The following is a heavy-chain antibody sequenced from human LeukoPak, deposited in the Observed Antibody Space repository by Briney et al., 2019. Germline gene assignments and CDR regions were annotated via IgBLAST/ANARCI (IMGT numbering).Heavy chain of an antibody. J-gene: IGHJ4*02. CDR2: INGDGSIT. D-gene: IGHD1-26*01. CDR3: AIMYSGASGAFDY. CDR1: GFSFSSYE. Sequence: QAGGSLRLSCAASGFSFSSYEMNWVRQAPGKGLVWVSRINGDGSITNYADSVKGRFTISRDNAKNTLYLQMNSLRAEDTAIYYCAIMYSGASGAFDYWGQGTLVTVSS. V-gene: IGHV3-74*01.